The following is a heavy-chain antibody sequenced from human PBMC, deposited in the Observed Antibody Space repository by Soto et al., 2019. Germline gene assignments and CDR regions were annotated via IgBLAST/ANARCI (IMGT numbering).Heavy chain of an antibody. Sequence: GGSLRLSXAASGFTFSSYAMSWVRHAPGKVLEWVSIITSDGRTYYADSVKGRFTISRDNSKNTVYLQMNSLRAEDTAVYYCANDYSTVTTDPLSVVLFDYWGQGALVTVSS. CDR3: ANDYSTVTTDPLSVVLFDY. D-gene: IGHD4-17*01. CDR2: ITSDGRT. J-gene: IGHJ4*02. CDR1: GFTFSSYA. V-gene: IGHV3-23*01.